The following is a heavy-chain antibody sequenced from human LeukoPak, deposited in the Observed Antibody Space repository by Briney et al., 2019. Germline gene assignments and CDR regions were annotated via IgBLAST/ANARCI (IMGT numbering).Heavy chain of an antibody. CDR2: INLDGRRT. CDR3: VRESGYTYGA. V-gene: IGHV3-74*01. J-gene: IGHJ4*02. CDR1: GFIFSGYW. D-gene: IGHD6-13*01. Sequence: PGGSLRLSCAASGFIFSGYWMDWVRQAPGKGLVWVSLINLDGRRTTYADSVKGRFTISRDNAKNTLYLQMNSLRAEDTAVYYCVRESGYTYGAWGQGTLVTVSS.